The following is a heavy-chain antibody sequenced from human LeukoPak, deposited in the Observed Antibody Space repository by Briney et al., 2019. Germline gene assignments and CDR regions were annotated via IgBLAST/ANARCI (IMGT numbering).Heavy chain of an antibody. D-gene: IGHD1-26*01. Sequence: SETLSLTCTVSGGSISSYYWSWIRQPPGKGLEWIGYIYYSGSTNYNPSLKSRVTISVDTSKNQFSLNLSSVTAADTALYYCARIIIVGPTRWFDPWGQGTLVTVSS. J-gene: IGHJ5*02. CDR3: ARIIIVGPTRWFDP. V-gene: IGHV4-59*08. CDR1: GGSISSYY. CDR2: IYYSGST.